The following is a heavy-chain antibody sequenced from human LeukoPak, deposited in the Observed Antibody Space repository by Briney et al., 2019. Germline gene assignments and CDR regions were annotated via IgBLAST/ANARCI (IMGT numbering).Heavy chain of an antibody. CDR1: GYTFTGYY. CDR2: INPNIGGT. Sequence: ASVKVSCKASGYTFTGYYMHWVRQAPGQGLEWMGWINPNIGGTNYAQKFQGRVTMTRDTSISTAYMELRRLGSDDTAVYYCARDFRITAAGTGYYYGMDVWGQGTTVTVS. V-gene: IGHV1-2*02. CDR3: ARDFRITAAGTGYYYGMDV. J-gene: IGHJ6*02. D-gene: IGHD6-13*01.